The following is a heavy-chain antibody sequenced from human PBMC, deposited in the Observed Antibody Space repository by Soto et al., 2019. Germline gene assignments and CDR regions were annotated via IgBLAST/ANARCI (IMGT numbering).Heavy chain of an antibody. Sequence: GGSLRLSCAASGFTFDDYAMHWVRQAPGKGLEWVSGISWNSGSIGYADSVKGRFTISRDNAKNSLYLQMNSLRAEDTALYYCAKDIIHRRSLGELQNPLGFDYWGQGTLVTVSS. V-gene: IGHV3-9*01. CDR1: GFTFDDYA. J-gene: IGHJ4*02. D-gene: IGHD3-16*01. CDR3: AKDIIHRRSLGELQNPLGFDY. CDR2: ISWNSGSI.